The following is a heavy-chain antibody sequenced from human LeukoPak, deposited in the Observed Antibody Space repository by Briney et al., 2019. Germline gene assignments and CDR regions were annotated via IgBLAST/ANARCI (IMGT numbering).Heavy chain of an antibody. CDR1: GGSISSGSYY. V-gene: IGHV4-61*02. CDR2: IYTSGST. CDR3: ARDFIGLGSGSYVYYFDY. Sequence: PSETLSLTCTVSGGSISSGSYYWSWIRQPAGKGLEWIGRIYTSGSTNYNPSLKSRVTISVDTSKNQFSLKLSSVTAADTAVYYCARDFIGLGSGSYVYYFDYWGQGTLVTVSS. J-gene: IGHJ4*02. D-gene: IGHD3-10*01.